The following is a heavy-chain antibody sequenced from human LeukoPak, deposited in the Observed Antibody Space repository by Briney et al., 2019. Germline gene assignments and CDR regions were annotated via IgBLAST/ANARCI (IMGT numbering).Heavy chain of an antibody. J-gene: IGHJ4*02. D-gene: IGHD6-19*01. CDR1: GYTFNSYD. Sequence: ASVKVSCKASGYTFNSYDINWVRQATGQGLEWMGWMNPNSGNTGYAQKFQGRVTMTRNTSISTAYMELSSLRSEDTAVYYCARAPPRRCSGCQAYYFDYWGQGTLVTVSS. CDR2: MNPNSGNT. V-gene: IGHV1-8*01. CDR3: ARAPPRRCSGCQAYYFDY.